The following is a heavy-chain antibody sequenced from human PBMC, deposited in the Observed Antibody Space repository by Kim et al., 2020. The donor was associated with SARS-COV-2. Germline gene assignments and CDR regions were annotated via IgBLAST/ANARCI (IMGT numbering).Heavy chain of an antibody. V-gene: IGHV3-9*01. D-gene: IGHD6-6*01. CDR1: GFTFDDYA. J-gene: IGHJ4*02. Sequence: GGSLRLSCAASGFTFDDYAMHWVRQAPGKGLEWVSGISWNSGSIGYADSVKGRFTISRDNAKNSLYLQMNSLRAEDTALYYCASGSSSSSSFDYWGQGTL. CDR2: ISWNSGSI. CDR3: ASGSSSSSSFDY.